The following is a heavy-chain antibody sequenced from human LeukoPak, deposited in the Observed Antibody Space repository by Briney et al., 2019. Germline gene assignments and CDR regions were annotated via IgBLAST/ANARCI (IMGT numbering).Heavy chain of an antibody. Sequence: SETLSLTCAVYGGSFSGYYWSWIRQPAGKGLEWIGRIYTSGSTNYNPSLKSRVTISVDTSKNQFSLKLSSVTAADTAVYYCARGRIQLWLGLNWFDPWGQGTLVTVSS. CDR1: GGSFSGYY. V-gene: IGHV4-59*10. J-gene: IGHJ5*02. CDR3: ARGRIQLWLGLNWFDP. D-gene: IGHD5-18*01. CDR2: IYTSGST.